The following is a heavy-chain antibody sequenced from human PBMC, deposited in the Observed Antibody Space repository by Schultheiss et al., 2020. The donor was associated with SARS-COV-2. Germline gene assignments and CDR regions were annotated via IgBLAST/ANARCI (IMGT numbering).Heavy chain of an antibody. D-gene: IGHD4-17*01. CDR3: ARGGPYGDYVGWFDP. J-gene: IGHJ5*02. Sequence: SQTLSLTCTVSGGSISSGGYYWNWIRQPPGKGLEWIGYIYYSGSTNYNPSLKSRVTISVDTSKNQFSLKLSSVTAADTAVYYCARGGPYGDYVGWFDPWGQGTLVTVSS. CDR2: IYYSGST. V-gene: IGHV4-61*08. CDR1: GGSISSGGYY.